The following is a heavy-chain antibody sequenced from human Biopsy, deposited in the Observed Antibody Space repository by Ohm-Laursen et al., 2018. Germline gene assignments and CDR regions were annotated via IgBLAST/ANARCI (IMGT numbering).Heavy chain of an antibody. D-gene: IGHD1-26*01. CDR2: ISVYNGNT. V-gene: IGHV1-18*01. CDR1: GYTFGNYG. J-gene: IGHJ4*02. CDR3: ARDVVGRGASFFDF. Sequence: SVKVSCKTSGYTFGNYGISWVRQAPGQGLERMGWISVYNGNTDYPHKFQGRVTLTTDTSTSTAYMELRSLTSDDTAIYYCARDVVGRGASFFDFWSQGTSVTVS.